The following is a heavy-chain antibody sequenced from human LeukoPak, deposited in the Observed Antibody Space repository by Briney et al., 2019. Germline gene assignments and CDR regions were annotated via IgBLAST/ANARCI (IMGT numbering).Heavy chain of an antibody. CDR3: ARDLHYDFWTGPFSRLDY. CDR2: IIPIFGTA. V-gene: IGHV1-69*05. CDR1: GGTFSSYA. J-gene: IGHJ4*02. Sequence: GASVKVSCKASGGTFSSYAISWVRQAPGQGLEWMGGIIPIFGTANYAQKFQGRVTMTRDTSISTAYMELSRLRSDDTAVYYCARDLHYDFWTGPFSRLDYWGQGTLVTVSS. D-gene: IGHD3-3*01.